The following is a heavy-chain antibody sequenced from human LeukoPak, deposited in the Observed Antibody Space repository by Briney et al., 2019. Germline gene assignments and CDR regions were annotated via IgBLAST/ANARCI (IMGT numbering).Heavy chain of an antibody. CDR3: AREVRYFDWFSYYYYMDV. V-gene: IGHV3-7*01. J-gene: IGHJ6*03. Sequence: PGGSLRLSCAASGFTFSSYWMSWVRQAPGKGLEWVANIKQDGSEKYYVDSVKGRFTISRDNAKNSLYLQMNSLRAEDTAVYYCAREVRYFDWFSYYYYMDVWGKGTTVTISS. D-gene: IGHD3-9*01. CDR2: IKQDGSEK. CDR1: GFTFSSYW.